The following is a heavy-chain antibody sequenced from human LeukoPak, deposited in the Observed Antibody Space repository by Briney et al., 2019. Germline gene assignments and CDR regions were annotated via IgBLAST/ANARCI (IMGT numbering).Heavy chain of an antibody. V-gene: IGHV4-59*01. CDR1: GGTISRYF. J-gene: IGHJ3*02. CDR2: IDYSGST. D-gene: IGHD1-26*01. CDR3: ARDRRRELLHAFNI. Sequence: SETLSLTCTVSGGTISRYFWSWLRQPPGKGLEWIAYIDYSGSTNDNPSLKSRLTISQDASKNQFSLKLSSVTAADTAVYYCARDRRRELLHAFNIWGKGTMVTVSS.